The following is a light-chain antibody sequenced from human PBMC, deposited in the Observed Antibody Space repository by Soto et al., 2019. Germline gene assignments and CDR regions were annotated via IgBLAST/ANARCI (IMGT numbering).Light chain of an antibody. CDR2: DTS. Sequence: EIVLTQSPATLSLSPGERATLSCRASQSVSSYLAWFQQKPGQAPRLLIYDTSNRATDIPARFSGSGSGTDFSLTISSLEPEDFAVYYCQQRTIWPPAFGQGTRLEIK. CDR1: QSVSSY. CDR3: QQRTIWPPA. V-gene: IGKV3-11*01. J-gene: IGKJ5*01.